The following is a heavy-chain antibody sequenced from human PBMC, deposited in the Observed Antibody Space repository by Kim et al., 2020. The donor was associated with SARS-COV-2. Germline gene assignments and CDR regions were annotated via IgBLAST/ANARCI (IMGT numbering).Heavy chain of an antibody. CDR2: IYYSGST. Sequence: SQTLSLTCTVSGGSISSSSYYWGWIRQPPGKGLEWIGSIYYSGSTYYNPSLKSRGTISVDTSKNQFSLKLSSVTAADTAVYYCARHSRIVVVPAAILAWGQGTLVTVSS. D-gene: IGHD2-2*01. J-gene: IGHJ4*02. CDR1: GGSISSSSYY. CDR3: ARHSRIVVVPAAILA. V-gene: IGHV4-39*01.